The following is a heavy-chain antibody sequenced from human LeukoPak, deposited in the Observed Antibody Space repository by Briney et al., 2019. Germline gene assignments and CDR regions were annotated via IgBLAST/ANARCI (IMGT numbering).Heavy chain of an antibody. V-gene: IGHV3-30*01. Sequence: GGSLRLSCAASGFTFSSYAMHWVRQAPGKGLEWVAVISYDGSNKYYADSVKGRFTISRDNSKNTLYLQMNSLRAEDTAVYYCAREGDGYNFDYWGQGTLVTVSS. J-gene: IGHJ4*02. CDR2: ISYDGSNK. CDR1: GFTFSSYA. CDR3: AREGDGYNFDY. D-gene: IGHD5-24*01.